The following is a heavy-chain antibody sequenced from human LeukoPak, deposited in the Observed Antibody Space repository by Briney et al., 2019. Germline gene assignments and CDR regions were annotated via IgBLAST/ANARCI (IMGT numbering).Heavy chain of an antibody. V-gene: IGHV4-34*01. CDR3: ARPVLAAPVTRTNCFDP. D-gene: IGHD6-13*01. J-gene: IGHJ5*02. CDR1: GGSFSGYY. CDR2: INHSGST. Sequence: PSETLSLTSAVYGGSFSGYYWSWIRQSPGKGLEWIGEINHSGSTNYNPSLKSRVTISIDTSKNQFSLRLSSVTAADTAVYYCARPVLAAPVTRTNCFDPWGQGTLFTVS.